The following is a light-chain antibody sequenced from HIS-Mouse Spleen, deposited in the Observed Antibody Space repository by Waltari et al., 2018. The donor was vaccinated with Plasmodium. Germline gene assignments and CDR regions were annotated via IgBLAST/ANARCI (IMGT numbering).Light chain of an antibody. CDR2: YVS. V-gene: IGLV2-14*03. Sequence: QSALTQPASVSGSPGQSITISWYQQHPGKAPKLMIYYVSNRPSGVSKRFSGSKSGNTASLTISGLQAEDEADYYCSSYTSSSTNWVFGGGTKLTVL. CDR3: SSYTSSSTNWV. J-gene: IGLJ3*02.